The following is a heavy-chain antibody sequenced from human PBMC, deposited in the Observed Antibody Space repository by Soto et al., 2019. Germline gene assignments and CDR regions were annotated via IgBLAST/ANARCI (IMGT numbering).Heavy chain of an antibody. D-gene: IGHD5-18*01. Sequence: ASVKVSCKASGGTFSSYTISWVRQAPGQGLEWMGRIIPILGIANYAQKFQGRVTIAADKSTSTAYMELSSLRSEDTAVYYCARDPPRGYRYGLTVLDYWGQGTLVTVSS. CDR1: GGTFSSYT. J-gene: IGHJ4*02. V-gene: IGHV1-69*04. CDR2: IIPILGIA. CDR3: ARDPPRGYRYGLTVLDY.